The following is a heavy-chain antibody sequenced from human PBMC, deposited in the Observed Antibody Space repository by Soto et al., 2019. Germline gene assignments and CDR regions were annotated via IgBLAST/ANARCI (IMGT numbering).Heavy chain of an antibody. J-gene: IGHJ6*02. CDR2: IWYDGSNK. CDR3: AGIAAAGYGL. Sequence: QVQLVESGGGVVQPGRSLRLSCAASGFTFSSYGMHWVRQAPGKGLEGVAAIWYDGSNKYYADSVKGRFTISRDNSKNTLYLQMNSLRAEDTAVYYCAGIAAAGYGLWGQGTTVTVSS. CDR1: GFTFSSYG. V-gene: IGHV3-33*01. D-gene: IGHD6-13*01.